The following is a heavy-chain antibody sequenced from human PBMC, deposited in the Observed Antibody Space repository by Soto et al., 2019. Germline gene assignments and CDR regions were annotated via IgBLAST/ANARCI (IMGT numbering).Heavy chain of an antibody. D-gene: IGHD3-22*01. CDR1: GGSFSGYY. CDR2: INHSGST. CDR3: ARGPETYYYPSSGYYYVDY. J-gene: IGHJ4*02. V-gene: IGHV4-34*01. Sequence: SETLSVTCAVYGGSFSGYYWSWIRQPPGKGLEWIGEINHSGSTNYNPSLKSRVTISVDTSKNQFSLKLSSVTAADTAVYYCARGPETYYYPSSGYYYVDYWGQGPLVT.